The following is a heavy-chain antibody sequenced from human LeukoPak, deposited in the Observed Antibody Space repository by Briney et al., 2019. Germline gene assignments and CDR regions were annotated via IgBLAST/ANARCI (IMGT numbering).Heavy chain of an antibody. D-gene: IGHD5-12*01. CDR3: AKALGYSGYDFPDY. CDR2: ISGSGGST. Sequence: GGSLRLSCAASGFTFSSYAMSWVRQAPGKGLEWVSAISGSGGSTYYAASVKGRFTISRDNSRNTLFLQMNSLRAEDTALYYCAKALGYSGYDFPDYWGQGTLVSVSS. J-gene: IGHJ4*02. CDR1: GFTFSSYA. V-gene: IGHV3-23*01.